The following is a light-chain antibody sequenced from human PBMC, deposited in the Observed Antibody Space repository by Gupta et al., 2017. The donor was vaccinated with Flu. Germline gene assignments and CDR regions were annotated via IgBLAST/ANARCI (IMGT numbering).Light chain of an antibody. CDR3: QQSYSTLQYT. Sequence: SSLSASVGDRVTITCRASQSISSYLNWYQQKPGKAPKLLIYAASSLQSGVPSRFSGSGSGTDFTLTISSLQPEDFATYYCQQSYSTLQYTFGQGTKLEIK. J-gene: IGKJ2*01. CDR2: AAS. CDR1: QSISSY. V-gene: IGKV1-39*01.